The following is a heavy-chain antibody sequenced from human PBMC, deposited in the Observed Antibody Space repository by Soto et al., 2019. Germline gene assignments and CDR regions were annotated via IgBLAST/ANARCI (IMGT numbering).Heavy chain of an antibody. V-gene: IGHV4-59*01. D-gene: IGHD3-10*01. J-gene: IGHJ4*02. Sequence: SETLSLTCTVSGGSISSYYWSWIRQPPGKGLEWIGYIYYSGSTNYNPSLKSRVTISVDTSKNQFSLKLSSVTAADTAVYYCAREAPYHYYGSGSYRQFDYWGQGTLVTVSS. CDR3: AREAPYHYYGSGSYRQFDY. CDR2: IYYSGST. CDR1: GGSISSYY.